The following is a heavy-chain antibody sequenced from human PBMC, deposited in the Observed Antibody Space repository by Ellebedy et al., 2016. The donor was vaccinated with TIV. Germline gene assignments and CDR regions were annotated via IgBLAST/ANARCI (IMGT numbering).Heavy chain of an antibody. CDR2: IVGSGA. Sequence: GESLKISCAASGFTFSTYAMTWVRQAPGKGLEWVSGIVGSGAEQYADSVKGRFTISRDNSKRTVDLQMRSVRAEYTAVYFCAKDRTSGDGYWVFDSWGQGTMVSVSS. J-gene: IGHJ4*02. CDR1: GFTFSTYA. V-gene: IGHV3-23*01. CDR3: AKDRTSGDGYWVFDS. D-gene: IGHD2-21*02.